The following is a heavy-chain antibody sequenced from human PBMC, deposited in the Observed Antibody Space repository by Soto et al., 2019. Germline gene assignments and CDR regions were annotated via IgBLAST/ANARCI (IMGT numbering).Heavy chain of an antibody. V-gene: IGHV1-18*03. Sequence: ASVKVSCKTSGYTFTRYGISWVRQAPGQGLEWMGWISGYDGRTNFAQKVQDRVTMTTDTSTSTVYMELRSLSSDYMAVYYCAREGDVPYYYYGVDVWGQGTTVTAP. CDR3: AREGDVPYYYYGVDV. CDR2: ISGYDGRT. J-gene: IGHJ6*02. CDR1: GYTFTRYG. D-gene: IGHD2-21*02.